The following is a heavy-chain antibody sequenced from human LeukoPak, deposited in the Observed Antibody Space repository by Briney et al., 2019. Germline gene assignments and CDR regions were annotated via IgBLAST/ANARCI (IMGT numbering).Heavy chain of an antibody. CDR3: ARDSVLGAK. J-gene: IGHJ4*02. D-gene: IGHD3-10*01. CDR1: GYTFTSYY. CDR2: INPNTGGT. Sequence: ASVKVSCKASGYTFTSYYMHWVRQAPGQGLEWMGRINPNTGGTNYAQNFQGRVTMTRDTSISTAYLDLSSLRSDDTAVYYCARDSVLGAKWGQGTLVTVSS. V-gene: IGHV1-2*06.